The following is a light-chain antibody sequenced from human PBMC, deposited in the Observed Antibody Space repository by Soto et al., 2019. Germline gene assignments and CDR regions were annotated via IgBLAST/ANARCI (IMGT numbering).Light chain of an antibody. J-gene: IGKJ1*01. Sequence: DIQMTQSPSYLSASVGDSVTITCRASQNITTYLNWYQQKPGKAPNLLIYAASSLHSGVPSRFSGSGSGTDFTLTISSLQPEDFATYYCQQSFSSPPWTFGQGTKVDIK. CDR3: QQSFSSPPWT. CDR2: AAS. CDR1: QNITTY. V-gene: IGKV1-39*01.